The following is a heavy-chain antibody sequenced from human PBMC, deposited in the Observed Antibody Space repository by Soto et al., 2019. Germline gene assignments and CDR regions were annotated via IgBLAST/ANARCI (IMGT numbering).Heavy chain of an antibody. CDR2: ISYDGSNK. Sequence: LRLSCAASGFTFSSYGMHWVRQAPGKGLEWVAVISYDGSNKYYADSVKGRFTISRDNSKNTLYLQMNSLRAEDTAVYYCAKARTTYYDFWSGYYSYGMDVWGQGTTVTVSS. CDR1: GFTFSSYG. D-gene: IGHD3-3*01. V-gene: IGHV3-30*18. CDR3: AKARTTYYDFWSGYYSYGMDV. J-gene: IGHJ6*02.